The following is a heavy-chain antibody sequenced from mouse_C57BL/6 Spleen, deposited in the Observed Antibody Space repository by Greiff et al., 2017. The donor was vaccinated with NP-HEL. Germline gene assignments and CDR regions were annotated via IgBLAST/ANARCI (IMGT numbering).Heavy chain of an antibody. CDR1: GYSITSGYY. V-gene: IGHV3-6*01. CDR2: ISYDGSN. Sequence: EVQLVESGPGLVKPSQSLSLTCSVTGYSITSGYYWNWIRQFPGNKLEWMGYISYDGSNNYNPSLKNRISITLDTSKNQFFLKLNSVTTEDTATYYCARDRPWYFDVWGTGTSVTVSS. J-gene: IGHJ1*03. CDR3: ARDRPWYFDV.